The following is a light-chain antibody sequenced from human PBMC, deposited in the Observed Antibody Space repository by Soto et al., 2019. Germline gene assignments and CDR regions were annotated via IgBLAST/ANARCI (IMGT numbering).Light chain of an antibody. V-gene: IGLV2-8*01. Sequence: QSALTQPPSASGSPGQSVTISCTGTSSDLGASDSVSWYQQHPGKAPKLMIYEVAKRPSGVPDRFSGSKSGNTASLTVSGLQADHEADYYCSSYAGGNKLVFGTGTKLTVL. J-gene: IGLJ1*01. CDR2: EVA. CDR1: SSDLGASDS. CDR3: SSYAGGNKLV.